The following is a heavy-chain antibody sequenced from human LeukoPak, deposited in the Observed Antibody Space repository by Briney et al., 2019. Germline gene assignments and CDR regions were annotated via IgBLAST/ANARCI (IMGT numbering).Heavy chain of an antibody. V-gene: IGHV1-18*01. CDR1: GGTFSSYA. D-gene: IGHD3-10*01. J-gene: IGHJ5*02. CDR2: ISAYNGNT. Sequence: ASVKVSCKASGGTFSSYAISWVRQAPGQGLEWMGWISAYNGNTNYAQKLQGRVTMTTDTSTSTAYMELRSLRSDNTAVYYCARDLAAYGSVFDPWGQGTLVTVSS. CDR3: ARDLAAYGSVFDP.